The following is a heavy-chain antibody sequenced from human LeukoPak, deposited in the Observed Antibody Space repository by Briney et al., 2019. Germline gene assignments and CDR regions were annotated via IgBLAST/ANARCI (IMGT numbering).Heavy chain of an antibody. CDR1: GFTFSSYS. J-gene: IGHJ4*02. CDR2: FNNVDKTI. Sequence: GGSLRLSCAASGFTFSSYSMNWVRQAPGKGPEWVSYFNNVDKTIQYADSVKGRFTISSDNAKNSLYLQMNSLRAEDTAVYYCASCAGRDGSFDYWGQGTLVTVSS. V-gene: IGHV3-48*01. D-gene: IGHD5-24*01. CDR3: ASCAGRDGSFDY.